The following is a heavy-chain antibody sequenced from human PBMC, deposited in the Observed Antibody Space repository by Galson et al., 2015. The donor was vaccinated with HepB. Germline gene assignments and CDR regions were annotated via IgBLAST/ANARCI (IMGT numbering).Heavy chain of an antibody. V-gene: IGHV3-21*01. J-gene: IGHJ4*02. CDR2: ISSGSSYI. CDR3: ARDPTTHYDFWSGYGGYYFDQ. CDR1: GFTFSSYS. D-gene: IGHD3-3*01. Sequence: LRLSCAASGFTFSSYSMTWVRQAPGKGLEWVSSISSGSSYIYYADSVKGRFTISRDNAKNSLYLQMNSLRAGDTAVYHCARDPTTHYDFWSGYGGYYFDQWGQGSLVTVSS.